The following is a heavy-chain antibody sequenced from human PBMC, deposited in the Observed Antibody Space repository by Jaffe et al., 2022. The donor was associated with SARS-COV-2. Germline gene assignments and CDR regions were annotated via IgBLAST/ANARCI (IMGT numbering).Heavy chain of an antibody. J-gene: IGHJ4*02. CDR3: AREGRYCSGGSCEYYGDYLDY. D-gene: IGHD2-15*01. V-gene: IGHV3-48*03. Sequence: EVQLVESGGGLVQPGGSLRLSCAASGFTFSSYEMNWVRQAPGKGLEWVSYISSSGSTIYYADSVKGRFTISRDNAKNSLYLQMNSLRAEDTAVYYCAREGRYCSGGSCEYYGDYLDYWGQGTLVTVSS. CDR2: ISSSGSTI. CDR1: GFTFSSYE.